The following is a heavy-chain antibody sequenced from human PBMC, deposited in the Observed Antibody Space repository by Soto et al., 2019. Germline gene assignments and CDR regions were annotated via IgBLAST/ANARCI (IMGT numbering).Heavy chain of an antibody. V-gene: IGHV4-39*01. J-gene: IGHJ6*02. Sequence: PSETLSLTCAVSGGSISSSSYYWGWIRQPPGKGLEWIGSIYYSGSTYYNPSLKSRVTISVDTSKNQFSLKLSSVTAADTAVYYCARHAAGLDDSSGYYGDYYYGMDVWGQGTTVTVSS. D-gene: IGHD3-22*01. CDR1: GGSISSSSYY. CDR3: ARHAAGLDDSSGYYGDYYYGMDV. CDR2: IYYSGST.